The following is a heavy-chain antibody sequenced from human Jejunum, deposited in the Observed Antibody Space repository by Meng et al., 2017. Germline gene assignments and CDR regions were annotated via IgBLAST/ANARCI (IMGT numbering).Heavy chain of an antibody. CDR2: IKQDGSEK. CDR1: GLTFSSYW. CDR3: ARMFTYSWYF. J-gene: IGHJ3*01. V-gene: IGHV3-7*01. Sequence: GESLKISCAASGLTFSSYWMSWVRQAPGKGLEWVAYIKQDGSEKYYVDSVKCRFTISRDNAKNSLYLQGNSLRAEDTAVYYCARMFTYSWYFWGQGTMVTVSS. D-gene: IGHD6-13*01.